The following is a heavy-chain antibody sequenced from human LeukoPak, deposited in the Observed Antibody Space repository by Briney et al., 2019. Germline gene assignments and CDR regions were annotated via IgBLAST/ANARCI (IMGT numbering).Heavy chain of an antibody. V-gene: IGHV4-4*07. CDR2: IYTSGST. Sequence: PSETLSLTCTVSGGSISSYYWSWIRQPAGKGLEWIGRIYTSGSTNYNPSLKSRVTMSVDTSKNQFSLKLSSVIAADTAVYYCARTTEGYCSGASCFGFSYSYYMDVWGKGTTVTISS. D-gene: IGHD2-15*01. J-gene: IGHJ6*03. CDR3: ARTTEGYCSGASCFGFSYSYYMDV. CDR1: GGSISSYY.